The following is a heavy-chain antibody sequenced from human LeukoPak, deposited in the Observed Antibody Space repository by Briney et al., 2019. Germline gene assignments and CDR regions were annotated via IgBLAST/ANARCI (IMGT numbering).Heavy chain of an antibody. CDR1: GFTFSSYG. J-gene: IGHJ4*02. V-gene: IGHV3-33*01. CDR3: ARRTALMGPASYFDY. D-gene: IGHD1-1*01. Sequence: GGSLRLSCAASGFTFSSYGMHWVRQAPGKGLEGVAVIWYDGSNKYYADSVKGRFIISRDNSKNTLYLQMNSLRAEDTAVYYCARRTALMGPASYFDYWGQGTLVTVSS. CDR2: IWYDGSNK.